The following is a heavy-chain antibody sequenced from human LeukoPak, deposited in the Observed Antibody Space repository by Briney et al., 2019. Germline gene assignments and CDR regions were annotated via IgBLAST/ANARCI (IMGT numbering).Heavy chain of an antibody. V-gene: IGHV3-48*03. Sequence: PGGSLRLSCAASGFTFSSYEMNWVRQAPGKGLEWVSYISSSGSTIYYADSVKGRFTISRDNAKNSLYLQMNSLRAEDTAVYYCARDRSYGYRVWWFDPWGQGTLVTVSS. CDR2: ISSSGSTI. CDR3: ARDRSYGYRVWWFDP. CDR1: GFTFSSYE. D-gene: IGHD5-18*01. J-gene: IGHJ5*02.